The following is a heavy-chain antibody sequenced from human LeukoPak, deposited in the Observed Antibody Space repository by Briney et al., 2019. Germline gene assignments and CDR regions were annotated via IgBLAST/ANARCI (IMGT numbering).Heavy chain of an antibody. CDR3: ARGLGEVPFDY. J-gene: IGHJ4*02. CDR1: GDNFRTVG. CDR2: IIPIFGRP. D-gene: IGHD3-16*01. V-gene: IGHV1-69*01. Sequence: ASVKVSCTTSGDNFRTVGISWVRQAPGQGLEWMGEIIPIFGRPSYAQNFQGRVVITADESTRTAYMELRSLRSEDTAVFYCARGLGEVPFDYWGQGTLVTVSS.